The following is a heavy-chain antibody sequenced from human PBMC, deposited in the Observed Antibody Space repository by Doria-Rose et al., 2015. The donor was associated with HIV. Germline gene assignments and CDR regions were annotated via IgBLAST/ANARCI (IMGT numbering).Heavy chain of an antibody. CDR1: GVSLSSPGMG. D-gene: IGHD6-13*01. J-gene: IGHJ4*02. CDR2: IFSDDER. CDR3: ARIKSSRWYHKYYFDF. Sequence: ESGPVLVKPTETLTLTCTVSGVSLSSPGMGVSWIRQPPGKALVWLANIFSDDERSYKTSLKSRLTISRGTSKSQVVLTMTDMDPVGTATYYCARIKSSRWYHKYYFDFWGQGTLVIVSA. V-gene: IGHV2-26*01.